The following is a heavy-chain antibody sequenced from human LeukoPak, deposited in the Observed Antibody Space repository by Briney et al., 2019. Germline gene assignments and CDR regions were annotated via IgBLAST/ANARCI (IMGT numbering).Heavy chain of an antibody. CDR3: ASMATNLALDY. J-gene: IGHJ4*02. D-gene: IGHD5-24*01. Sequence: SETLPLTCAVYGGSFSGYYWSWIRQPPGKGLEWIGEINHSGSTNYNPSLKSRVTISVDTSKNQFSLKLSSVTAADTAVYYCASMATNLALDYWGQGTLVTVSS. V-gene: IGHV4-34*01. CDR1: GGSFSGYY. CDR2: INHSGST.